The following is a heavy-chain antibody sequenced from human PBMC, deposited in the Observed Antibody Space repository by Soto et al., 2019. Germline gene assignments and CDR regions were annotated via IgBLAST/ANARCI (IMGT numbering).Heavy chain of an antibody. CDR2: IYHTGTT. J-gene: IGHJ4*02. CDR1: GDSISRGYH. V-gene: IGHV4-38-2*01. CDR3: ARGTPHTVDFDY. Sequence: SETLSLTCAVSGDSISRGYHWAWIRQPPTKGLEWIASIYHTGTTYYNPSLTSRVTVSVDTSQNLFSLKLTSVTAADTAVYYCARGTPHTVDFDYWGQGTLVTVSS. D-gene: IGHD4-17*01.